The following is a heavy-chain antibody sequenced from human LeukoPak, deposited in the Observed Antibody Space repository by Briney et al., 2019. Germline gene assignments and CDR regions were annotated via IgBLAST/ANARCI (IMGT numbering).Heavy chain of an antibody. CDR2: IYSGGST. Sequence: GGSLRLSCAASGFTVSSNYMSWVRQAPGKGPEWVSVIYSGGSTYYADSVKGRFTISRDNSKNTLYLQMNSLRAEDTAVYYCARDKDGYNFLDYWGQGTLVTVSS. CDR1: GFTVSSNY. D-gene: IGHD5-24*01. J-gene: IGHJ4*02. V-gene: IGHV3-53*01. CDR3: ARDKDGYNFLDY.